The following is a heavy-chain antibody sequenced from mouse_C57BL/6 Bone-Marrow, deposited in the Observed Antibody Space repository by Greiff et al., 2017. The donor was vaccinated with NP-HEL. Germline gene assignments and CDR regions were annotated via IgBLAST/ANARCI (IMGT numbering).Heavy chain of an antibody. CDR1: GYTFTSYW. Sequence: QVQLKQPGAELVKPGASVKLSCKASGYTFTSYWMHWVKQRPGQGLEWIGMIHPNSGSTNYNEKFKSKATLTVDKSSSTAYMQLSSLTSEDSAVYYCASGYDGSSYNYWGQGTTLTVSS. CDR3: ASGYDGSSYNY. V-gene: IGHV1-64*01. D-gene: IGHD1-1*01. J-gene: IGHJ2*01. CDR2: IHPNSGST.